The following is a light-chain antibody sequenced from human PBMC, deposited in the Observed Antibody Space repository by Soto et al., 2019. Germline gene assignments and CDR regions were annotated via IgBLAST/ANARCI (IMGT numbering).Light chain of an antibody. CDR3: QQFNDFPLT. Sequence: IQLTQSPSSLSASVGDGVTITCRAGQDISSALAWYQQKPGKAPKLLLYDASSLDAGVPSRFSGSGSGTDFTLSLTSLRPEDFATYYCQQFNDFPLTFGGGTKVQIK. CDR2: DAS. CDR1: QDISSA. J-gene: IGKJ4*01. V-gene: IGKV1D-13*01.